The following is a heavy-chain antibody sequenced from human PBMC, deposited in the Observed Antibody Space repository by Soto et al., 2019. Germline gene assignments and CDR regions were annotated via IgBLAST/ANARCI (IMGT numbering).Heavy chain of an antibody. D-gene: IGHD1-1*01. V-gene: IGHV2-26*03. CDR2: FFSDAER. Sequence: QVTLKESGPVLVQPTETLTLTCTISGFSLSNGRSGVSWIRQPPGKALEWLAHFFSDAERSYSTSMQSKLTMSKDTSGTQVVLSMSNMGPPDTGTYYCARLNAGSGSHYNALDVWGQGTTVTVSS. CDR1: GFSLSNGRSG. J-gene: IGHJ6*02. CDR3: ARLNAGSGSHYNALDV.